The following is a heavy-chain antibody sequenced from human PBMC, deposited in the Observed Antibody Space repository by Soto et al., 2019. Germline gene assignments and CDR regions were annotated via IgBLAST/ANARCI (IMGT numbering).Heavy chain of an antibody. V-gene: IGHV4-59*01. Sequence: PSETLSLTCTVSGGSISSYYWSWIRQPPGKGLEWIGYIYYSGSTNYNPSLKSRVTISVDTSKNQFSLKLSSVTAADTAVYYCARIGSSWYGWFDPWGQGTLVTVSS. D-gene: IGHD6-13*01. CDR2: IYYSGST. CDR1: GGSISSYY. CDR3: ARIGSSWYGWFDP. J-gene: IGHJ5*02.